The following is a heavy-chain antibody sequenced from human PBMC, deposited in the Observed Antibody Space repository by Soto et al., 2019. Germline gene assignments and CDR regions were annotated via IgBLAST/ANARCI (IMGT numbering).Heavy chain of an antibody. J-gene: IGHJ4*02. CDR3: AMIEYSSGSDY. V-gene: IGHV1-69*06. D-gene: IGHD6-19*01. Sequence: SVKVSCKASGGTFSSYAISWVRQAPGQGLAWMGGIIPIFGTANYAQKFQGRVTITADKSTSTAYMELSSLRSEDTAVYYCAMIEYSSGSDYWGQGTLVTVSS. CDR2: IIPIFGTA. CDR1: GGTFSSYA.